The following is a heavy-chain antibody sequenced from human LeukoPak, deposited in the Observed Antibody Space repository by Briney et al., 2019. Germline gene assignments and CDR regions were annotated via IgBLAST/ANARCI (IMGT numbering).Heavy chain of an antibody. J-gene: IGHJ4*02. D-gene: IGHD6-13*01. CDR3: ARDRPAAAGKGDY. V-gene: IGHV3-21*01. CDR2: ISSDSGYI. CDR1: GFIFSDYS. Sequence: GGSLRLSCAASGFIFSDYSMNWVRQAPGKGLEWVSSISSDSGYIYYADSVRGRFTVSRDNAKSSLFLQMNSLRDDDTAVYYCARDRPAAAGKGDYWGQGALVTVSS.